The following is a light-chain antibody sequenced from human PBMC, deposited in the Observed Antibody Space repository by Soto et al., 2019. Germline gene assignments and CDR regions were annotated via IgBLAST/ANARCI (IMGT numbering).Light chain of an antibody. J-gene: IGLJ2*01. CDR1: SSNFGGNS. Sequence: QSVLTQPPSASGTPGQRVTISCSGSSSNFGGNSVNCYHQLPGTAAKHLINTNNQRPSGVPDGCFASKSCTSISLVISGRQYDDDADDYCATWYDSLSSPRFGGGTKLTVL. CDR3: ATWYDSLSSPR. V-gene: IGLV1-44*01. CDR2: TNN.